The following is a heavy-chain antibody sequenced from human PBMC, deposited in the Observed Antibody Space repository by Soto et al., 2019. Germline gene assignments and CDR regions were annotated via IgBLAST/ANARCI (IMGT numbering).Heavy chain of an antibody. CDR3: ARMSYFYDKWYFDL. Sequence: QLQASGPGLVKPSPTLSLTCSVSGCSINNNDYSWSWLRQTPGKGLERIGYVYYSGSSDYIPSLKSRVSMSIDKSKNQFHLKLNSVTAADTATYYCARMSYFYDKWYFDLWGRGTLVTVSS. V-gene: IGHV4-30-4*01. CDR2: VYYSGSS. J-gene: IGHJ2*01. D-gene: IGHD3-22*01. CDR1: GCSINNNDYS.